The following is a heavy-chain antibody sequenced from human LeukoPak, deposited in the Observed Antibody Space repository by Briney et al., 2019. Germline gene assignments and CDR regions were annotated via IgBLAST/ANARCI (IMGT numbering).Heavy chain of an antibody. CDR1: GFTFSSYA. J-gene: IGHJ6*02. CDR3: ARDMITFGGALGHYGMGV. D-gene: IGHD3-16*01. Sequence: GRSLRLSCAASGFTFSSYAMHWVRQAPGKGLEWVAVISYDGSNKYYADSVKGRFTISRDNSKNTLYLQMNSLRAEDTAVYYCARDMITFGGALGHYGMGVWGQGTTVTVSS. CDR2: ISYDGSNK. V-gene: IGHV3-30-3*01.